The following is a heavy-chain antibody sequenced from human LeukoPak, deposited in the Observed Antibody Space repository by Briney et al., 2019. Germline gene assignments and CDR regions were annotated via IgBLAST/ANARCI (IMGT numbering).Heavy chain of an antibody. CDR3: ALCYDSCGYYYGGAFYI. CDR1: GVSLSTSGMR. Sequence: SGPTLVNPTQTLVLTCTLSGVSLSTSGMRVSWIRQPQGKALEWLACIEWDDGKFYSTSLKTSLTTSKDTSKNQVVLTMTNMDPVDTATYYCALCYDSCGYYYGGAFYICGEGALVTASS. V-gene: IGHV2-70*04. J-gene: IGHJ3*02. D-gene: IGHD3-22*01. CDR2: IEWDDGK.